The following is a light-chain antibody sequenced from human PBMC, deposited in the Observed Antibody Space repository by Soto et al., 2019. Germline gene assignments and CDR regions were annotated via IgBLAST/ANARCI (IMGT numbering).Light chain of an antibody. CDR3: LQGNTYPYT. Sequence: DIQMTQSPSAMSASVGDRVTITCRASRGINNDLAWFQQKPGKAPKCLIYGASKLQSGVPSRFSGSASGTEFTLTINGLQPEDFVTYYCLQGNTYPYTFGQGTKVDIK. CDR1: RGINND. CDR2: GAS. V-gene: IGKV1-17*03. J-gene: IGKJ1*01.